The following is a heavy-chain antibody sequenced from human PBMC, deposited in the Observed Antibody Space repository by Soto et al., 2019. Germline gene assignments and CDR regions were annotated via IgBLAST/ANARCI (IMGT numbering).Heavy chain of an antibody. Sequence: QVQLVESGGGLVMPGESLRLSCAASGFTFSDHYMSWIRQAPGKGLEWVSYISSSGNSMYYADSVKGPFTVSRDNAENSLYLQMNSLRAEDTAVYYCARRAASGRHFDHWGQGTLVSVSS. V-gene: IGHV3-11*01. CDR2: ISSSGNSM. CDR1: GFTFSDHY. CDR3: ARRAASGRHFDH. J-gene: IGHJ4*02. D-gene: IGHD6-13*01.